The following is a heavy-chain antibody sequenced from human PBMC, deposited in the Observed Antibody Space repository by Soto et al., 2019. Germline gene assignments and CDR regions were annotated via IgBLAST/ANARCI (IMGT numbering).Heavy chain of an antibody. V-gene: IGHV3-23*01. D-gene: IGHD3-22*01. Sequence: PGGSLRLSCAASGFTFSSYAMSWVRQAPGKGLEWVSAISGSGGSTYYADSVKGRFTISRDNSKNTLYLQMNSLRAEDTAVYYCAKDKGGRYYDSSGYHLFDYWGQGTLGTGSS. J-gene: IGHJ4*02. CDR3: AKDKGGRYYDSSGYHLFDY. CDR2: ISGSGGST. CDR1: GFTFSSYA.